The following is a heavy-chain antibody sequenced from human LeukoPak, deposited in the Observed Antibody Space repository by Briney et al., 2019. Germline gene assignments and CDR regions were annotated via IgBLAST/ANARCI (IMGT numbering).Heavy chain of an antibody. CDR2: ISGSGGST. V-gene: IGHV3-23*01. CDR1: GFTFSSYA. J-gene: IGHJ4*02. Sequence: GSLRLSCAASGFTFSSYAMSWVRQPPGKGLEWVSAISGSGGSTYYADSVKGRFTISRDNSKNTLYLQMNSLRAEDTAVYYCAKRWSGYYGSGSYFSWGQGTLVTVSS. D-gene: IGHD3-10*01. CDR3: AKRWSGYYGSGSYFS.